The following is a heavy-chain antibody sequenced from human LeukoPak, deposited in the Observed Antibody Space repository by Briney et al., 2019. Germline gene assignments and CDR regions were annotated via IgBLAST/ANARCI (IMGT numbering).Heavy chain of an antibody. CDR1: GYSFTTYW. J-gene: IGHJ3*02. CDR2: IYPGDSDT. D-gene: IGHD4-17*01. V-gene: IGHV5-51*01. CDR3: ARPPTTMTKLAFDI. Sequence: GESLKISRKGSGYSFTTYWIGWVRQMPGKGLEWMGVIYPGDSDTRYSPSFQGQVTISADKSTSTAYLQWSSLKASDTAMYCCARPPTTMTKLAFDIWGQGTMVTVSS.